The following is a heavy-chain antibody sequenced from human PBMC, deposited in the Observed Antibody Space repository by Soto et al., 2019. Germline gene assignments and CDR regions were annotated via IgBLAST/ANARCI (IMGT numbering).Heavy chain of an antibody. CDR1: GDTFSSYA. J-gene: IGHJ6*02. V-gene: IGHV1-69*13. CDR2: IIPIFGTA. Sequence: ASVKVSCKASGDTFSSYAISWVRQAPGQGLEWMGGIIPIFGTANYAQKFQGRVTITADESTSTAYMELSSLRSEDTAVYYCARERIVVVPAATKPNGYYYYYGMDVWGQGTTVTVSS. CDR3: ARERIVVVPAATKPNGYYYYYGMDV. D-gene: IGHD2-2*01.